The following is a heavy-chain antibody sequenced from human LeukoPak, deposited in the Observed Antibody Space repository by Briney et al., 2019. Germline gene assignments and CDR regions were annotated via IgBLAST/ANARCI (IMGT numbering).Heavy chain of an antibody. CDR3: AKSYSSSRGTFDY. J-gene: IGHJ4*02. Sequence: GGSLRLSCAASGFTFSSYGMNWVRQAPGKGLEWVSSITSSSSYIYYADSVKGRFTISRDNAKNSLYLQMNSLRAEDTAVYYCAKSYSSSRGTFDYWGQGTLVTVSS. CDR2: ITSSSSYI. CDR1: GFTFSSYG. D-gene: IGHD6-6*01. V-gene: IGHV3-21*01.